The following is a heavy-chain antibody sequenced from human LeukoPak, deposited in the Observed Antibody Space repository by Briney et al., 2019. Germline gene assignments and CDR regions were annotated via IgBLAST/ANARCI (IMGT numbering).Heavy chain of an antibody. V-gene: IGHV3-66*02. CDR1: RFTFSSYW. CDR3: ARDRAGAQSWVALDP. CDR2: IYGDGTT. D-gene: IGHD3-10*01. J-gene: IGHJ5*02. Sequence: PGGSLRLSCAASRFTFSSYWMAWVRQAPGRGLEWVSLIYGDGTTFYTDSVKGRFTISRDNFKNTLYLQMSSLRPEDTALYYCARDRAGAQSWVALDPWGQGTLVTVSS.